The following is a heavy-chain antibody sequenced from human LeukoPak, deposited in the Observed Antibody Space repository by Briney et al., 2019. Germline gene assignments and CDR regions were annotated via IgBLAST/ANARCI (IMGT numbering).Heavy chain of an antibody. D-gene: IGHD1-1*01. CDR3: ARERPAYNWFDP. CDR1: GYTFTGYY. Sequence: ASVKVSCKTSGYTFTGYYIHWVRQAPGQGLEWMGWINPNSGGATYAQKFQGRVTMTRDTPTTTAHMELSSLTSDDTAVYYCARERPAYNWFDPWGQGTLVTVSS. J-gene: IGHJ5*02. CDR2: INPNSGGA. V-gene: IGHV1-2*02.